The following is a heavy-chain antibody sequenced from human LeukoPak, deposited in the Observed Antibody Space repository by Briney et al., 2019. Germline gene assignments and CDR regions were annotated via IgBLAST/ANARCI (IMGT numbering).Heavy chain of an antibody. V-gene: IGHV2-70*11. CDR3: ARTCNYYGSGSYPKPDY. CDR1: GFSLSTSGMC. Sequence: SGPTLVNPTQTLTLTCTFSGFSLSTSGMCVSWIRQPPGKALGWLARIDWDDDKYYSTSLKTRLTISKDTSKNQVVLTMTNMDPVDTATYYCARTCNYYGSGSYPKPDYWGQGTLVTVSS. J-gene: IGHJ4*02. D-gene: IGHD3-10*01. CDR2: IDWDDDK.